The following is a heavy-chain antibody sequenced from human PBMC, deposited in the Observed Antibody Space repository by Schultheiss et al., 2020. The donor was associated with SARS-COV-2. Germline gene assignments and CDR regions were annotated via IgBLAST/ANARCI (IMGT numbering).Heavy chain of an antibody. CDR2: IYYSGST. D-gene: IGHD3-22*01. CDR3: ARLAYSYDSSGYLLAPTFDY. J-gene: IGHJ4*02. V-gene: IGHV4-59*08. CDR1: GGSISSYY. Sequence: SQTLSLTCTVSGGSISSYYWSWIRQPPGKGLEWIGYIYYSGSTNYNPSLKSRVTISVDMSKNQFSLKLTSVTAADTAVYYCARLAYSYDSSGYLLAPTFDYWGQGTLVTVSS.